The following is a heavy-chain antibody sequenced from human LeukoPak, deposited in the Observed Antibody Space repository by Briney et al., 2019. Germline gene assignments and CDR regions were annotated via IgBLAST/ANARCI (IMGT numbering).Heavy chain of an antibody. Sequence: PGGSLRLSCAASGFTFSSYGMHWVGQAPGKGLEWVAVIWYDGSNKYYADSVKGRFTISRDNSKNTLYLQMNSLRAEDTAVYYCAREPYCGGDCYSVPFDYWGQGTLVTVSS. V-gene: IGHV3-33*01. J-gene: IGHJ4*02. CDR1: GFTFSSYG. CDR3: AREPYCGGDCYSVPFDY. CDR2: IWYDGSNK. D-gene: IGHD2-21*02.